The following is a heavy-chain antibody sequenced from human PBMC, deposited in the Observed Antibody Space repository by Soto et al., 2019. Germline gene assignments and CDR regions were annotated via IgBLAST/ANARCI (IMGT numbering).Heavy chain of an antibody. J-gene: IGHJ4*02. CDR3: AKGLYDDTYFDY. D-gene: IGHD3-16*01. Sequence: GGSLSLSCAASGFTFSSYAMSWVRQAPGKGLEWVSAISGSGGSTYYADSVKGRFTISRDNSKNTLYLQMNSLRAEDTAVYYCAKGLYDDTYFDYWGQGTLVTVSS. CDR1: GFTFSSYA. V-gene: IGHV3-23*01. CDR2: ISGSGGST.